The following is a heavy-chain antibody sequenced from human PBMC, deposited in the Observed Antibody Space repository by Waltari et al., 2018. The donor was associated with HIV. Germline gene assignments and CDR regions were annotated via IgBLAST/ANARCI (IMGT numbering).Heavy chain of an antibody. Sequence: QVQLQESGPGLVKPSETLSLTCTVSGGSISSYYWSWIRQPPGKGLEWIGYIYYSGSTNYNPSLKSRVTISVDTSKNQFSLKLSSVTSEDTAIYYCARGSVMGEDFDYWGQGNLVTVSS. D-gene: IGHD1-26*01. CDR2: IYYSGST. J-gene: IGHJ4*02. CDR3: ARGSVMGEDFDY. V-gene: IGHV4-59*01. CDR1: GGSISSYY.